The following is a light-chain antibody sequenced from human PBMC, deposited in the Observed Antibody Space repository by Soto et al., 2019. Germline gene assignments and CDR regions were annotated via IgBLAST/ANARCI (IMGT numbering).Light chain of an antibody. CDR2: RAS. J-gene: IGKJ1*01. V-gene: IGKV3-15*01. Sequence: IVMTQSPATLSVSPGERATLSCRAGQTIYSNVVWYQQRPGQAPRLLIYRASTRATGVPARFSGSGSGTEFTLTISGLQSEDFALYYCQQCQNLWTFGQGTKVDIK. CDR1: QTIYSN. CDR3: QQCQNLWT.